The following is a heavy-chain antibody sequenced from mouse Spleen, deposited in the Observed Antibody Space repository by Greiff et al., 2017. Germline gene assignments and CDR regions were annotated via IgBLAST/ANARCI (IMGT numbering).Heavy chain of an antibody. Sequence: EVQLQQSGPELVKPGASVKISCKASGYSFTGYYMNWVKQSPEKSLEWIGEINPSTGGTTYNQKFKAKATLTVDKSSSTAYMQLKSLTSEDSAVYYCAKGDSSGFSWFAYWGQGTLVTVSA. CDR2: INPSTGGT. CDR1: GYSFTGYY. CDR3: AKGDSSGFSWFAY. D-gene: IGHD3-2*01. V-gene: IGHV1-42*01. J-gene: IGHJ3*01.